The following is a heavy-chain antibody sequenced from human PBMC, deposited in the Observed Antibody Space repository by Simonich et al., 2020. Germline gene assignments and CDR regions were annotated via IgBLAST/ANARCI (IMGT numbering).Heavy chain of an antibody. CDR1: GGSISSSSYY. V-gene: IGHV4-39*01. Sequence: QLQLQESGPGLVKPSETLSLTCTVSGGSISSSSYYWGWIRQPPGKGLEWIGGIYYSGSTYYNPSRKSRVTISIDTSKNQFSLKLSSMTAADTAVYYCASTLFTASSSFAFDIWGQGTMVTVSS. D-gene: IGHD6-6*01. CDR3: ASTLFTASSSFAFDI. J-gene: IGHJ3*02. CDR2: IYYSGST.